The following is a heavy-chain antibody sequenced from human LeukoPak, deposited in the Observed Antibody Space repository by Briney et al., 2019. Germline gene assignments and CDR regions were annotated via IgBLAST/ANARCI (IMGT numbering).Heavy chain of an antibody. Sequence: ASVKVSCKASGYTFTGYYMHWVRQAPGQGLEWMGRINPNSGGTNYAQKFQRRVTMTRDTSISTAYMELSRLRSDDTAVYYCARDLRLAYYFDYWGQGTLVTVSS. D-gene: IGHD6-19*01. J-gene: IGHJ4*02. CDR1: GYTFTGYY. CDR2: INPNSGGT. V-gene: IGHV1-2*06. CDR3: ARDLRLAYYFDY.